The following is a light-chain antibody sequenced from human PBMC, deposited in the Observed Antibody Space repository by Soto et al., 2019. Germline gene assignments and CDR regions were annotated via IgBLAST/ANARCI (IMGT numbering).Light chain of an antibody. Sequence: EIVLTQSPATLSLSPGERATLSCRASQSVRTSLAWYQQKPDQAPRLLIYDSSNRAPGIPARFSGSGSGTDFTLTISRLEPEDFAVYYCQQRSDWPVTFGPGIKVDNK. J-gene: IGKJ3*01. CDR1: QSVRTS. CDR3: QQRSDWPVT. V-gene: IGKV3-11*01. CDR2: DSS.